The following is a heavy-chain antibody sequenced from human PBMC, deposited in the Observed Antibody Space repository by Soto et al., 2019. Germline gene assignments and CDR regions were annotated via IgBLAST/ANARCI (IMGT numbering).Heavy chain of an antibody. D-gene: IGHD1-26*01. CDR1: GVSLNNFA. V-gene: IGHV1-69*01. Sequence: QAQLMQSGAEVKKPGSSVKVSCRASGVSLNNFAFCWVRQAPGQGLEWIGGTIPLFGLKNYAQKFQGKVTITADESRSTVYMEMTDLTSEDTAVYYCGSPVAGATLNTYYTYGIDVWGQGTTVTV. J-gene: IGHJ6*02. CDR3: GSPVAGATLNTYYTYGIDV. CDR2: TIPLFGLK.